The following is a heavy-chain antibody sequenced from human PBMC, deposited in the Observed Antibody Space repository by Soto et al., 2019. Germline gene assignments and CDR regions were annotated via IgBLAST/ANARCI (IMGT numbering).Heavy chain of an antibody. V-gene: IGHV1-46*01. D-gene: IGHD6-6*01. CDR2: INPSGGST. J-gene: IGHJ6*02. CDR3: ASETLEYSSSSGYYYYGMDV. CDR1: GYTFTSYY. Sequence: ASVKASCKACGYTFTSYYMHCVRQAPGQGLEWMGIINPSGGSTSYAQKFQGRVTMTRDTSTSTVYMELSSLRSEDTAVYYCASETLEYSSSSGYYYYGMDVWGQGTTVTVSS.